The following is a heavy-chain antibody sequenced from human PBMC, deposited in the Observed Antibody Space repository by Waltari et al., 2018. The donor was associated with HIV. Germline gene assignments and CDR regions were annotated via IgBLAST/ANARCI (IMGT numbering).Heavy chain of an antibody. J-gene: IGHJ6*02. CDR3: ARSGGYYDSNGYFSYYGMDV. Sequence: QVQLVQSGAEVKKPGASVKVSCKASGYTFTSYGISWVRQAPGQGLEWMGWISASNANTNYAQKRQGRVTMTTDTSTSSAYMELRSLRSDDTAVYYCARSGGYYDSNGYFSYYGMDVWGQGTTVTVSS. CDR2: ISASNANT. V-gene: IGHV1-18*01. CDR1: GYTFTSYG. D-gene: IGHD3-22*01.